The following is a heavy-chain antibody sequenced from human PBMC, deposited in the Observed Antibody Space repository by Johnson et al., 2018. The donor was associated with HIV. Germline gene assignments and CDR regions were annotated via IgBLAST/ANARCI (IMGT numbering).Heavy chain of an antibody. Sequence: QVQLVESGGGVVQPGGSLRLSCETSGFTFSSYDMHWVRQAPGKGLEWVAVIWYDGSNKYYADSVKGRFTISRDNSKNTLYLQMNSLRAEDTAVYYCAKDVGMGDNVRGLLGLCWAMWG. V-gene: IGHV3-33*06. CDR2: IWYDGSNK. CDR1: GFTFSSYD. CDR3: AKDVGMGDNVRGLLGLCWAM. J-gene: IGHJ1*01. D-gene: IGHD3-10*02.